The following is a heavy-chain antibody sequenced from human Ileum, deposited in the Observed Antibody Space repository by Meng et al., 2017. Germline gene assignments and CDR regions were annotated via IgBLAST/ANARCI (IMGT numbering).Heavy chain of an antibody. CDR2: INPVNGET. CDR1: GYPFVNYP. J-gene: IGHJ4*02. V-gene: IGHV1-3*01. Sequence: QVQLVQSGAWVKKPGASVKVSCQPAGYPFVNYPIHWVRQAPEQRLEWMGWINPVNGETKYSRKFQGRITLTGDTSASTAYMDLSSLRSEDTAVYFCAREEDIRNYFDYWGQGTLVTVSS. CDR3: AREEDIRNYFDY.